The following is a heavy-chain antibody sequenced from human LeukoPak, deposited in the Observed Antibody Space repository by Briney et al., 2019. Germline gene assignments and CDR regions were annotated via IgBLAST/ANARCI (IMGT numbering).Heavy chain of an antibody. CDR2: IYHSGST. CDR3: ARHPMVQGVIIKFDP. Sequence: KPSETLSLTCAVSGYSISSGYYWGWIRQPPGQGLEWIGSIYHSGSTYYNPSLKSRVTISVDTSKNQFSLKLSSVTAADTAVYYCARHPMVQGVIIKFDPWGQGTLVTVSS. D-gene: IGHD3-10*01. J-gene: IGHJ5*02. CDR1: GYSISSGYY. V-gene: IGHV4-38-2*01.